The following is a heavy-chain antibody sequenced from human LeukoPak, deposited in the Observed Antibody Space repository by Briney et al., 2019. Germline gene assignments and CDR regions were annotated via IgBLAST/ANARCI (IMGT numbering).Heavy chain of an antibody. CDR2: ISSGSRTI. D-gene: IGHD1-20*01. CDR3: ARESITGHRDFDY. CDR1: GFTFSSYS. Sequence: GGSLRLSCAASGFTFSSYSMSWVRQAPGKGLEWLSYISSGSRTIFYADSVKGRFTISRDNAKNSLFLQMNGLRAEDTAVYYCARESITGHRDFDYWGQGTLVTVSS. J-gene: IGHJ4*02. V-gene: IGHV3-48*01.